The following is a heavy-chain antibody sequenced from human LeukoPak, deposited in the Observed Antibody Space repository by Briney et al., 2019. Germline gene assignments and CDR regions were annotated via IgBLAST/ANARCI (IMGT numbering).Heavy chain of an antibody. J-gene: IGHJ6*02. CDR2: VIPILDIR. CDR1: GGTFNNYA. V-gene: IGHV1-69*04. CDR3: ANVVVPAGDYYYYGMDV. Sequence: GSSVKVSCKGSGGTFNNYAINWVRQAPGQGLEWMGRVIPILDIRNYAQKFQGRVTMTADKSTSTAYMELSSLRSEDTAVYYCANVVVPAGDYYYYGMDVWGQGTTVTVSS. D-gene: IGHD2-2*01.